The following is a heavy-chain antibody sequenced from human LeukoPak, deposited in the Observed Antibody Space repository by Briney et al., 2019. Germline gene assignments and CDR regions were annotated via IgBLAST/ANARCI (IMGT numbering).Heavy chain of an antibody. CDR2: MNPNSGNT. V-gene: IGHV1-8*01. J-gene: IGHJ5*02. CDR3: ARDFSEYYYDSSGLLNNWFDP. D-gene: IGHD3-22*01. Sequence: AASVKVSCKASGYTFTSYDINWVRQATGQGLEWMGWMNPNSGNTGYAQKFQGRVTMTRDTSTSTVYMELSSLRSEDTAVYYCARDFSEYYYDSSGLLNNWFDPWGQGTLVTVSS. CDR1: GYTFTSYD.